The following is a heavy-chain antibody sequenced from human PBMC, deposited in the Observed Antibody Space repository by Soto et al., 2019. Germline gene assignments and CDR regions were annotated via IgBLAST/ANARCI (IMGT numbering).Heavy chain of an antibody. D-gene: IGHD3-9*01. J-gene: IGHJ5*02. CDR1: GGSISSYY. CDR2: IYYSGST. Sequence: PSETLSLTCTVSGGSISSYYWSWIRHPPGKGLEWIGYIYYSGSTNYNPSLKSRVTISVDTSKNQFSLKLSSVTAADTAVYYCARSTEDILTGYWFDPWGQGTLVTVS. V-gene: IGHV4-59*08. CDR3: ARSTEDILTGYWFDP.